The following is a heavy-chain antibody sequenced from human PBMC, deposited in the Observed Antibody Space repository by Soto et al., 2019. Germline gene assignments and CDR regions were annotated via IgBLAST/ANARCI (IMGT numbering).Heavy chain of an antibody. CDR2: SSATGAGT. CDR3: AKDRRAGGNYGFYSDF. V-gene: IGHV3-23*01. D-gene: IGHD1-7*01. Sequence: EVQLLESGGGLVQPGGSLRLSCAASGFTFSSYGMTWVRQAPGKGLEWVSFSSATGAGTYYADSVKGRFTISRDNSKNPAYLQITRPRAGDPGVYFCAKDRRAGGNYGFYSDFWGQGALVIVSS. J-gene: IGHJ4*02. CDR1: GFTFSSYG.